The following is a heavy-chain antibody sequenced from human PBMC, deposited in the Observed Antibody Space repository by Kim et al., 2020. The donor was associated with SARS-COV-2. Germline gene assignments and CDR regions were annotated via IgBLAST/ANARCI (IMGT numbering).Heavy chain of an antibody. CDR2: ISGSGGST. Sequence: GGSLRLSCAASGFTFSSYAMSWVRQAPGKGLEWVSAISGSGGSTYYADSVKGRFTISRDNSKNTLYLQMNSLRAEDTAVYYCATYGGPYYYYGMAVWCQGTTVTVSS. J-gene: IGHJ6*02. V-gene: IGHV3-23*01. CDR1: GFTFSSYA. D-gene: IGHD4-17*01. CDR3: ATYGGPYYYYGMAV.